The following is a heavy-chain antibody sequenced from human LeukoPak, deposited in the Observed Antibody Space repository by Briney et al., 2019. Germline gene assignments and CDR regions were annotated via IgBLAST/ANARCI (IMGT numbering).Heavy chain of an antibody. Sequence: GGSLRLPCAASGFTFSSYGMNWVRQAPGKGLEWVSYISSSSSTIYYADSVKGRFTISRDNAKNTLYLQMNSLRAEDTAVYYCARVLSGSWDWFDPWGQGTLVTVSS. J-gene: IGHJ5*02. CDR3: ARVLSGSWDWFDP. CDR1: GFTFSSYG. V-gene: IGHV3-48*04. D-gene: IGHD3-22*01. CDR2: ISSSSSTI.